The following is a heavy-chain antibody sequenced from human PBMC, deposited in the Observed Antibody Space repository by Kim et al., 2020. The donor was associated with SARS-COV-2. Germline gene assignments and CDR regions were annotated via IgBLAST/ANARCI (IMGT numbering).Heavy chain of an antibody. CDR3: ARETYDYDECHNWIEP. V-gene: IGHV4-59*01. J-gene: IGHJ5*02. D-gene: IGHD5-12*01. Sequence: SETLSLTCTVSGGSISSYYWSWIRQRPGTGLEWVGNVYYSGSTNYNPSLKSRVTISVDTSTNQFSLTLSPVTAADTAVSYCARETYDYDECHNWIEPWGQGTLVTVSP. CDR2: VYYSGST. CDR1: GGSISSYY.